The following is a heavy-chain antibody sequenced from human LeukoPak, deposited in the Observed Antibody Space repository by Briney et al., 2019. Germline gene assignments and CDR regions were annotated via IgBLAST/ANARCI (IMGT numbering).Heavy chain of an antibody. J-gene: IGHJ6*03. CDR3: AQWGNNMDV. Sequence: PSETLSLTCTVYGGSFSAYYWHWFRQPPGKGLEWIGEINYSGSTKYNPSLKSRVTISIDTSKNQFSLKLSSVTAADTAVYYCAQWGNNMDVWGKGTTVTASS. V-gene: IGHV4-34*01. CDR1: GGSFSAYY. D-gene: IGHD3-16*01. CDR2: INYSGST.